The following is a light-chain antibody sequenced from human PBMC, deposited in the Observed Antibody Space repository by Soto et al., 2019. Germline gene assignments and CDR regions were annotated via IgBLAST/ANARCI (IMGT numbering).Light chain of an antibody. CDR2: EVN. J-gene: IGLJ1*01. Sequence: QSVLTQPPSASGYPGQSVAISCTGTSRDVGASDYVSWYQQHSGKAPKLLLYEVNKRPLGVPDRFSGSKSGNTASLTVSALQADDEANYYCLSHSGSSNVLGTGTKLTVL. CDR3: LSHSGSSNV. V-gene: IGLV2-8*01. CDR1: SRDVGASDY.